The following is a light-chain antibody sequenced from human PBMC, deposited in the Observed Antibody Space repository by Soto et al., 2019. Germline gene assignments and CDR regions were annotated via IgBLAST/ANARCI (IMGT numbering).Light chain of an antibody. CDR3: NSFRVSHLYV. J-gene: IGLJ1*01. Sequence: SALAQPASVSGSPGQSISISCTRTRSDVGAYNYVSWYQQHPGKAPKLMISEVTNRPSGVSDRFSASKSGNTASLTISGLQAEDEADYYCNSFRVSHLYVFGTGTKVTVL. CDR1: RSDVGAYNY. V-gene: IGLV2-14*01. CDR2: EVT.